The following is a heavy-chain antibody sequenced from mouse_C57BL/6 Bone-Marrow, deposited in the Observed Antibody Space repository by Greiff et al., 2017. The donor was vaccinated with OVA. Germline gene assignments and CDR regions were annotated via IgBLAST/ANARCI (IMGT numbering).Heavy chain of an antibody. V-gene: IGHV1-50*01. J-gene: IGHJ2*01. D-gene: IGHD3-2*02. CDR2: IDPSDSYT. Sequence: VQLQQPGAELVKPGASVKLSCKASGYTFTSYWMQWVKQRPGQGLEWIGEIDPSDSYTNYNQKFKGKATLTVDTSSSTAYMQLSSLTSEDSAVYYCAREGNTQRRLPDYWGQGTTLTVSS. CDR3: AREGNTQRRLPDY. CDR1: GYTFTSYW.